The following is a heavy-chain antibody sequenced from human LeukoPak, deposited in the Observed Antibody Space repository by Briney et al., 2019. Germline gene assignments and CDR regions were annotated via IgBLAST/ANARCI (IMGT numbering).Heavy chain of an antibody. CDR3: AREGYCSGGSCHDPFDY. CDR2: IYHSGST. CDR1: GYSINSGYY. Sequence: SETLSLTCTVSGYSINSGYYWGWIRQPPGKGLEWIGNIYHSGSTYYNPSLKSRVTISADTSKNQFSLKLSSVTAADTAVYYCAREGYCSGGSCHDPFDYWGQGTLVTVSS. D-gene: IGHD2-15*01. J-gene: IGHJ4*02. V-gene: IGHV4-38-2*02.